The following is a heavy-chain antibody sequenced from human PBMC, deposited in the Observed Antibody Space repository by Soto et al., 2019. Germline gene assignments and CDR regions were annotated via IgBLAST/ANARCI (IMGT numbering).Heavy chain of an antibody. Sequence: TSETLSLTCTVSGGSISSYYWSWIRQPPGKGLEWIGYIYYSGSTNYNPSLKSRVTISVDTSKNQFSLKLSSVTAADTAVYYCARTLAYCGGDCHRPLYYFDYWGQGTLVTVSS. J-gene: IGHJ4*02. CDR2: IYYSGST. V-gene: IGHV4-59*08. D-gene: IGHD2-21*02. CDR3: ARTLAYCGGDCHRPLYYFDY. CDR1: GGSISSYY.